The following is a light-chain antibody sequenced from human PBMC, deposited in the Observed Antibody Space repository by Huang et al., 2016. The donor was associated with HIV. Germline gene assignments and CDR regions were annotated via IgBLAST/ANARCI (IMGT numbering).Light chain of an antibody. CDR3: QQVKTYPFT. CDR1: QDITNY. V-gene: IGKV1-9*01. Sequence: IQLTQSPSSLSVFVGDRVTITCRASQDITNYLAWYQHKPGEAPKLLIYATATLQNGVPARLSGSGSGTDFTLSIASLQPEDAATYYCQQVKTYPFTFGGGSKVEVK. J-gene: IGKJ4*01. CDR2: ATA.